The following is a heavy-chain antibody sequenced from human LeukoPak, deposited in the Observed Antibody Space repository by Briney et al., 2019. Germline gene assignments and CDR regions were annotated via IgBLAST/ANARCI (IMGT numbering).Heavy chain of an antibody. CDR3: ARGGDRGTIFGVVID. J-gene: IGHJ4*02. V-gene: IGHV4-59*01. CDR2: IYYSGST. Sequence: SETLSLTCTVSGGSISSYYWSWIRQPPGKGREWIGYIYYSGSTNYNPSLKSRVTISVDTSKNQFSLKLSSVTAADTAVYYCARGGDRGTIFGVVIDWGQGTLVTVSS. D-gene: IGHD3-3*01. CDR1: GGSISSYY.